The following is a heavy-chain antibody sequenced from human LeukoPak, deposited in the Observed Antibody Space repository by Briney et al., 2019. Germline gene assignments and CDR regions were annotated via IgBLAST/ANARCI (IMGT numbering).Heavy chain of an antibody. D-gene: IGHD2-21*02. CDR3: ARFAVVTAIRIYGMDV. CDR1: GGSISSGGYY. CDR2: IYYSGST. Sequence: SETLSLTCTVSGGSISSGGYYWSWIRQHPGKGLERIGYIYYSGSTYYNPSLKSRVTISVDTSKNQFSLKLSSVTAADTAVYYCARFAVVTAIRIYGMDVWGQGTTVTVSS. J-gene: IGHJ6*02. V-gene: IGHV4-31*03.